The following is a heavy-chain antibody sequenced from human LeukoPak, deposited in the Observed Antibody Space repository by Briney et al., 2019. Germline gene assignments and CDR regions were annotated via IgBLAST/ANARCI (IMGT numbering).Heavy chain of an antibody. J-gene: IGHJ4*02. D-gene: IGHD2-2*01. Sequence: PGGSLRLSCAASGFTFSSYSMNWVRQAPGKGLEWVSSISSSSSCIYYADSVKGRFTISRDNAKNSLYLQMNSLRAEDTAVYYCASSTSWLGWWYFDYWGQGTLVTVSS. V-gene: IGHV3-21*01. CDR1: GFTFSSYS. CDR3: ASSTSWLGWWYFDY. CDR2: ISSSSSCI.